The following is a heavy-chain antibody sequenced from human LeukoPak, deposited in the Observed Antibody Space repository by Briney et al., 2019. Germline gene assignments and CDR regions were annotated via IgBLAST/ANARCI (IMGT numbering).Heavy chain of an antibody. CDR3: PKKKERSVRATPIDY. CDR2: ISGSGGST. CDR1: GCTFSSYS. Sequence: PGGSLRLSCAASGCTFSSYSMSWFLQAPGKGLEWVSTISGSGGSTDYTDSVKGRFSISRDNSKNTLSLQMNSLRAEDTAVYYCPKKKERSVRATPIDYWGQGTLVSVSS. D-gene: IGHD5-24*01. V-gene: IGHV3-23*01. J-gene: IGHJ4*02.